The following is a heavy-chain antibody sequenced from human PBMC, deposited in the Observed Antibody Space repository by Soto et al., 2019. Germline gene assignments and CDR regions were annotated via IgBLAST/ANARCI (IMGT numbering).Heavy chain of an antibody. CDR3: ARDLGHDILTGYYGSVY. CDR1: XXXXXXXX. V-gene: IGHV3-48*02. J-gene: IGHJ4*02. CDR2: XGSSSSNV. D-gene: IGHD3-9*01. Sequence: GGSXXLSXXXSXXXXXXXXXXXXXQAPGXGXEWVXXXGSSSSNVYHEDSVKGRFTISRDNAKNSLYLQMNSLRDEDTAVYYCARDLGHDILTGYYGSVYWGQGTLVTVSS.